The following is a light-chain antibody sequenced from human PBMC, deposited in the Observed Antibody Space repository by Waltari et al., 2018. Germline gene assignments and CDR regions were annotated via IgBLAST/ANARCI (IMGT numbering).Light chain of an antibody. V-gene: IGKV2-28*01. CDR3: KQALQTEVT. J-gene: IGKJ3*01. Sequence: EIVMTQSPLYLPVTPGEPASIPCRSSQTLLHTNGYIYLDWYLLKSGQSPQLLIYLGSKLASWVPDRFIGSGSGTDFTLKISRVEAEDAGVYYCKQALQTEVTFGPGTKVDIK. CDR2: LGS. CDR1: QTLLHTNGYIY.